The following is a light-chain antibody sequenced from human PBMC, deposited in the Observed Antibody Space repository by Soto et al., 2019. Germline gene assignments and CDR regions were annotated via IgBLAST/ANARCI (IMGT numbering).Light chain of an antibody. J-gene: IGLJ1*01. Sequence: QSVLTQPASVSGSPGQSITISCTGTSSDVGGYNYASWYQQHPGKAPKLMIYEVTNRPSGVSNRFSGSKSGNTASLTISGLQAEDEADYYCSSYRSTSTLWVFGTGTKVTVL. V-gene: IGLV2-14*01. CDR2: EVT. CDR1: SSDVGGYNY. CDR3: SSYRSTSTLWV.